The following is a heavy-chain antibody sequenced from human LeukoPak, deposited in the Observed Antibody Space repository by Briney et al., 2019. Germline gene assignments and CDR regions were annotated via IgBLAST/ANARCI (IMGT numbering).Heavy chain of an antibody. D-gene: IGHD5-18*01. CDR1: GFTFNKYW. J-gene: IGHJ6*02. CDR2: IKQDGSEK. Sequence: PGGSLRLSCTASGFTFNKYWMSWVRQAPGKGLEWVANIKQDGSEKFYVDSVKGRLTISRDNAKNSLYLQMNSLRAEDTAVYYCARDLGEYSYGYSRPGYYYGMDVWGQGTTVTVSS. CDR3: ARDLGEYSYGYSRPGYYYGMDV. V-gene: IGHV3-7*01.